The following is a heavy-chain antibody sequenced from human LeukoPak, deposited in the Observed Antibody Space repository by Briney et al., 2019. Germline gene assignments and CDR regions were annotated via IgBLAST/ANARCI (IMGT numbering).Heavy chain of an antibody. Sequence: GGSLRLSCAASGFTFSSYSMNWVRQAPGKGLEWVACVSSDNNYIYYTDSVKGRFTISRDNAKNSLYLQMNSLRAEDTAIYYCARDIGGSFYGRPFDYWGQGTLVTVYS. V-gene: IGHV3-21*01. CDR2: VSSDNNYI. J-gene: IGHJ4*02. CDR1: GFTFSSYS. D-gene: IGHD1-26*01. CDR3: ARDIGGSFYGRPFDY.